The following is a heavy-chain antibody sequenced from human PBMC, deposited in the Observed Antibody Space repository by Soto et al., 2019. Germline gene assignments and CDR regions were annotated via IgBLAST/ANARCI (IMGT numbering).Heavy chain of an antibody. CDR3: AREPSI. J-gene: IGHJ4*02. CDR2: IYYSGGT. Sequence: QVQLQESGPGLVKPSQTLSLTCTVSGGSISSGGYFWNWIRQHPGKGLEWIGYIYYSGGTYYNPSLXSXXTMSVDTSKNQFSLKLSSVTAADTAVYYCAREPSIWGQGTLVTVSS. V-gene: IGHV4-31*03. CDR1: GGSISSGGYF.